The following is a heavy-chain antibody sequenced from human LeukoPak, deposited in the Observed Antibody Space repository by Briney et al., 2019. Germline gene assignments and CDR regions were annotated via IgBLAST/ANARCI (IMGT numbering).Heavy chain of an antibody. V-gene: IGHV4-61*02. CDR1: GGSISSGSYY. CDR2: IYTSGST. CDR3: ARDGLAGGYDSDY. Sequence: SETLSPTCTVSGGSISSGSYYWSWIRQPAGKGLEWIGRIYTSGSTNYNPSLKSRVTISVDTSKNQFSLKLSSVTAADTAVYYCARDGLAGGYDSDYWGQGTLVTVSS. D-gene: IGHD5-12*01. J-gene: IGHJ4*02.